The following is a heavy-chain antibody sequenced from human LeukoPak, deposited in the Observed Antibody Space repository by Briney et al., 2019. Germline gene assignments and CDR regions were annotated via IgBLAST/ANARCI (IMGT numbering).Heavy chain of an antibody. CDR3: ARDRRDFDTSGDFDY. J-gene: IGHJ4*02. CDR1: GFTFSDYY. D-gene: IGHD3-22*01. CDR2: ISSSGTTI. Sequence: GGSLRLSCAASGFTFSDYYMSWTRQAPGKGLEGVSYISSSGTTIYYADSVKGRFTISRDNAKNSLYLQMNSLRAEDTAIYYCARDRRDFDTSGDFDYWGQGTLVTVSS. V-gene: IGHV3-11*01.